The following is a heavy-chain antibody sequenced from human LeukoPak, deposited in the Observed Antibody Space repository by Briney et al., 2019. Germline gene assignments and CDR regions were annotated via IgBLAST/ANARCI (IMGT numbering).Heavy chain of an antibody. CDR1: GYTFTSYY. V-gene: IGHV1-46*01. J-gene: IGHJ4*02. D-gene: IGHD1-26*01. Sequence: GASVKVSCKASGYTFTSYYMHWVRQAPGQGLEWMGIINPSGGSTSYAQKFQGRVTMTRDTSTSTVYMELSSLRSGDTAVYYCARAEWELREVDYWGQGTLVTVSS. CDR3: ARAEWELREVDY. CDR2: INPSGGST.